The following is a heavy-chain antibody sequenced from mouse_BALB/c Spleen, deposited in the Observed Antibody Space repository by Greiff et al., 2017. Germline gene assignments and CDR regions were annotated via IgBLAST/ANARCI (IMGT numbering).Heavy chain of an antibody. V-gene: IGHV3-6*02. CDR2: ISYDGSN. D-gene: IGHD1-2*01. CDR3: ARVRITTATLFVDY. CDR1: GYSITSGYY. J-gene: IGHJ2*01. Sequence: EVHLVESGPGLVNPSQSLSLTCSVTGYSITSGYYWHWIRQFPGNKLEWMGYISYDGSNNYNPSLKHRIPITRDQSKNQFFLKLNSVTTEDTATYYWARVRITTATLFVDYWGQGTTLTVSS.